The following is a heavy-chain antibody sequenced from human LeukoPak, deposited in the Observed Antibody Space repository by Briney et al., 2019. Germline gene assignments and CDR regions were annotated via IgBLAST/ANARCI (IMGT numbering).Heavy chain of an antibody. V-gene: IGHV3-64*01. D-gene: IGHD3-3*01. Sequence: GGSLRLSCAASGFTFSSYAMHWVRQAPGKGLEYVSAISSNGGSTHYANSVKGRFTISRDNSKNTLYLQMGSLRAEDMAVYYCARSDYDFWSGYYEAYYFDYWGQGTLVTVSS. CDR2: ISSNGGST. CDR1: GFTFSSYA. CDR3: ARSDYDFWSGYYEAYYFDY. J-gene: IGHJ4*02.